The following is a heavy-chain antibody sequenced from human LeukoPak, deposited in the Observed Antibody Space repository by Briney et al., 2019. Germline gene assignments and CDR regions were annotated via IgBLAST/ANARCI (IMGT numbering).Heavy chain of an antibody. CDR2: ISGSGGST. V-gene: IGHV3-23*01. CDR1: GFTFSSYA. J-gene: IGHJ4*02. CDR3: AKGGTRGSWYHFDS. Sequence: GGSLRLSCAASGFTFSSYALSWVRQAPGKGLEWVSAISGSGGSTYYADSVKGRFTISRDNSKNTLYLQMNSLRAEDTAVYYCAKGGTRGSWYHFDSWGQGTLVTVSS. D-gene: IGHD6-13*01.